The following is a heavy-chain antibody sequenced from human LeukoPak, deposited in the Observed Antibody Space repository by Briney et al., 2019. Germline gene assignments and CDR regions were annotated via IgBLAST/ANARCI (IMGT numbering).Heavy chain of an antibody. CDR3: ARENVDTAMLDAFDI. V-gene: IGHV3-53*01. J-gene: IGHJ3*02. Sequence: GGSLRLSCAASGFTVSSSYMSWVRQAPGKGLEWVSVIYSGGSTYYADSVKGRFTISRDNSKNTLYLQMNSLRAGDTAVYYCARENVDTAMLDAFDIWGQGTMVTVSS. CDR1: GFTVSSSY. D-gene: IGHD5-18*01. CDR2: IYSGGST.